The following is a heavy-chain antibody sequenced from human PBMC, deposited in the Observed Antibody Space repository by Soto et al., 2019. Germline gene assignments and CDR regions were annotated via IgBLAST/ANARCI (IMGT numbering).Heavy chain of an antibody. V-gene: IGHV3-30*18. CDR2: ISYDGSNK. J-gene: IGHJ4*02. CDR1: GFTFSSYG. Sequence: GGSLRLSCAASGFTFSSYGMHWVRQAPGKGLEWVAVISYDGSNKYYADSVKGRFTISRDNSKNTLYLQMNSLRAEDTAVYYCAKARIAVAGRVTRIDYWGQGTLVTVSS. CDR3: AKARIAVAGRVTRIDY. D-gene: IGHD6-19*01.